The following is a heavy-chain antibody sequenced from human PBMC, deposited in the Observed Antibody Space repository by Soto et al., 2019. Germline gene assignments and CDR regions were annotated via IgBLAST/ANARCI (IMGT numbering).Heavy chain of an antibody. CDR2: INHSGNT. J-gene: IGHJ4*02. Sequence: QVPLQQWGAGLLKPSETLSLTCAVYGGSFSGYYWSWIRQPPGKGLEWIGEINHSGNTNYNPSLKSRVTISVDTSKNQLSLKLSSVTAADTAVYYCARVRIPGGDYYFDYWGQGTLVSVSS. V-gene: IGHV4-34*01. CDR1: GGSFSGYY. D-gene: IGHD4-17*01. CDR3: ARVRIPGGDYYFDY.